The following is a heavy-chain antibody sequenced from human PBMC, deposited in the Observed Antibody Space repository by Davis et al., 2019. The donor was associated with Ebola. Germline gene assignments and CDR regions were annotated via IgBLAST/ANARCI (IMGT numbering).Heavy chain of an antibody. V-gene: IGHV5-51*01. CDR3: ARSLGMAAPSGCFDY. Sequence: PGGSLRLSCKGFGYNFTNYWIGWVRQMSGKSLEWMGIIYPGDSDIRYSPSFQGQVTISADTSISTVYLQWSSLGASDTAIYYCARSLGMAAPSGCFDYWGQGALVTVSS. J-gene: IGHJ4*02. CDR1: GYNFTNYW. CDR2: IYPGDSDI. D-gene: IGHD6-13*01.